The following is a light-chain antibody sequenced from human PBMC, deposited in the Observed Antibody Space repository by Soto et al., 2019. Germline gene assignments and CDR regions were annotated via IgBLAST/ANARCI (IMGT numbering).Light chain of an antibody. CDR1: ENVRSNY. Sequence: IFLTQSQDTLSLSPGEGASLSCGASENVRSNYIVWYQQKPGLAPRLLISEASTRATGIPDRFSGSGSGRDFTLTICRVEPEDFALYYCQQFASPPITFGEGTRLEI. V-gene: IGKV3D-20*01. CDR3: QQFASPPIT. J-gene: IGKJ5*01. CDR2: EAS.